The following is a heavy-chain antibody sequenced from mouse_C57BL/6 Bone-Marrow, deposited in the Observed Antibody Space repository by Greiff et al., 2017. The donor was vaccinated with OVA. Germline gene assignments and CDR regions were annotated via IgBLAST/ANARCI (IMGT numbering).Heavy chain of an antibody. V-gene: IGHV2-6-1*01. J-gene: IGHJ2*01. CDR2: IWSDGST. CDR3: ARHDYGSSPYALDY. Sequence: QVQLKESGPGLVAPSQSLSITCTVSGFSLTSYGVHWVRQPPGKGLEWLVVIWSDGSTTYNSALKSRLSISKDNSKSQVFLKMNSLQTDDTAMYYCARHDYGSSPYALDYWGQGTTLTVSS. D-gene: IGHD1-1*01. CDR1: GFSLTSYG.